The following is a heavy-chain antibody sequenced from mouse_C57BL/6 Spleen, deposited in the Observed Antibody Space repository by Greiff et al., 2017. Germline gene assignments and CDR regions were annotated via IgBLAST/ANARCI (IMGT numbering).Heavy chain of an antibody. D-gene: IGHD2-1*01. J-gene: IGHJ3*01. Sequence: VQLQQSGPELVKPGASVKMSCKASGYTFTDYNMHWVKQSHGKSLEWIGYINPNNGGTSYNQKFKGKATLTVNKSSSTAYMELRSLTSEESAVYYCARSVDCDNYGGFAYWGQGTLVTVSA. CDR2: INPNNGGT. CDR1: GYTFTDYN. V-gene: IGHV1-22*01. CDR3: ARSVDCDNYGGFAY.